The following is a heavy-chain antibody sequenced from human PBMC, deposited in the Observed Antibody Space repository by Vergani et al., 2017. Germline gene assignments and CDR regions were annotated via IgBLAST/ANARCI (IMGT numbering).Heavy chain of an antibody. V-gene: IGHV1-69-2*01. Sequence: EVQLVQSGAEVKKPGATMNISCKVSGYTFTDHYMHWVKQAPGKGLEWMGLVDPEDGETIYAEKFKGRVTIAADTSTDTAHLELSSLRAENTAVFYCARXRDIQLWSPSGMDVWGQGTTVTVSS. D-gene: IGHD5-18*01. CDR2: VDPEDGET. J-gene: IGHJ6*02. CDR3: ARXRDIQLWSPSGMDV. CDR1: GYTFTDHY.